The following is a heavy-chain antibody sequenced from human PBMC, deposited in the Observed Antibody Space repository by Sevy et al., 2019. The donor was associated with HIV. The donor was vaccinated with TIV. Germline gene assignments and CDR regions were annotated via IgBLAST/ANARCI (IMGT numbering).Heavy chain of an antibody. D-gene: IGHD2-2*01. CDR3: AKEGDIVVVPAAMSSGFDY. V-gene: IGHV3-30*02. CDR1: GFTFSSYG. Sequence: LSLTCAASGFTFSSYGMHWVRQAPGKGLEWVAFIRYDGSNKYYADSVKGRFTISRDNSKNTLYLQMNSLRGEDTAVYYCAKEGDIVVVPAAMSSGFDYWGQGTLVTVSS. J-gene: IGHJ4*02. CDR2: IRYDGSNK.